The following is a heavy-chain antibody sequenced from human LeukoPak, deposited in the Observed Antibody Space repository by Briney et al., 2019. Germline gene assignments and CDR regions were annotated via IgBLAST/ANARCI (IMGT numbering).Heavy chain of an antibody. CDR3: ARSLAVPAASSWFDP. Sequence: GGSLRLSCAGSGFTFSSYAMSWVRQAPGKGLEWVSGISGSGGSTFYADSVKGRFTISRDNSKNTLYLQMNSLRAEDTAVYYCARSLAVPAASSWFDPWGQGTLVTVSS. V-gene: IGHV3-23*01. CDR2: ISGSGGST. D-gene: IGHD2-2*01. CDR1: GFTFSSYA. J-gene: IGHJ5*02.